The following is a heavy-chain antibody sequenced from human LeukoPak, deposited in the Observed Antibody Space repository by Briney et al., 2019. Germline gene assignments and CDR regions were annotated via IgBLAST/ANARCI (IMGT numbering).Heavy chain of an antibody. CDR1: GFTFSSYA. CDR2: INHSGST. Sequence: GSLRLSCAASGFTFSSYAMTWIRQPPGKGLEYIGEINHSGSTNYNPSLKSRVTISVDTSKKQFSLNLSSVTAADTAVYYCAIRRWQLDYWGQGTLVTVSS. CDR3: AIRRWQLDY. J-gene: IGHJ4*02. D-gene: IGHD4-23*01. V-gene: IGHV4-34*08.